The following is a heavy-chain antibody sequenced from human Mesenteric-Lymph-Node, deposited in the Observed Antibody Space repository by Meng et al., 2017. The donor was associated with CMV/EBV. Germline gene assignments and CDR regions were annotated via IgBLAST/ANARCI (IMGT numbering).Heavy chain of an antibody. CDR2: INHSGST. CDR1: GGSFSGYY. D-gene: IGHD4-23*01. Sequence: LSLTCSVYGGSFSGYYWSWIRQPPGKGLEWIGEINHSGSTNYNPSLKSRVTISVDTSKNQFSLKLSSVTAADTAVYYCARGPVAADYWGQGTLVTVSS. J-gene: IGHJ4*02. CDR3: ARGPVAADY. V-gene: IGHV4-34*01.